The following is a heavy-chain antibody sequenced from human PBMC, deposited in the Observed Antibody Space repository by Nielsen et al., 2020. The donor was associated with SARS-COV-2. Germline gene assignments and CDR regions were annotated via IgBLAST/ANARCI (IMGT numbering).Heavy chain of an antibody. Sequence: GESLKISCQGSGYTFTSYWIGWVRQMPGKGLEWMGVIYPRDSDTSYNPSFQGQVTISADKSISTVYLQWSGLKASDSVMYYCARNTYGVSTDYWGQGTLVTVSS. J-gene: IGHJ4*02. CDR1: GYTFTSYW. V-gene: IGHV5-51*01. D-gene: IGHD4-17*01. CDR3: ARNTYGVSTDY. CDR2: IYPRDSDT.